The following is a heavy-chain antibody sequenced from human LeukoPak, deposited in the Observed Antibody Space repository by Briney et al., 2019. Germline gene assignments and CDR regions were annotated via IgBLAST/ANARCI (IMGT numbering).Heavy chain of an antibody. V-gene: IGHV3-66*01. D-gene: IGHD6-13*01. J-gene: IGHJ4*02. CDR2: IYSGGST. Sequence: GGSLRLSCAASGFTVSSNYMSWVRQAPGKGLEWVSVIYSGGSTYYADSVKGRFTISRDNSKNTLYLQMNSLRAEDTAVYYCAREKTIVAAADHWGQGTLVTVSS. CDR3: AREKTIVAAADH. CDR1: GFTVSSNY.